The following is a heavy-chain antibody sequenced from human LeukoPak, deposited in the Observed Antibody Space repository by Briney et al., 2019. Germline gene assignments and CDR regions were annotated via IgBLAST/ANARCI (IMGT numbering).Heavy chain of an antibody. D-gene: IGHD3-9*01. Sequence: SETLSLTCTVSGGSISSSSYYWGWIRQPPGKGLEWVGSIYYSGSTYYNPSLKSRVTISVDTSKNQFSLKLSSVTAADTAVYYCARVADDILTDSPWDYYYYYYMDVWGKGTTVTVSS. CDR1: GGSISSSSYY. J-gene: IGHJ6*03. CDR3: ARVADDILTDSPWDYYYYYYMDV. CDR2: IYYSGST. V-gene: IGHV4-39*07.